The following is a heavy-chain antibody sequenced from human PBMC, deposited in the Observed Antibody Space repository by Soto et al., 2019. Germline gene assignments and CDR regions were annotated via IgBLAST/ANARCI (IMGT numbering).Heavy chain of an antibody. V-gene: IGHV1-18*04. CDR2: ISAYNGNT. D-gene: IGHD2-8*01. J-gene: IGHJ4*01. CDR3: ASVECNGDY. CDR1: GAAITSHC. Sequence: VRVSWKASGAAITSHCSNWVRRAPGQEHEWMGWISAYNGNTNYAQKLQGRVTMTTDTSTSTAYMELRSLRSDDTAVYYCASVECNGDY.